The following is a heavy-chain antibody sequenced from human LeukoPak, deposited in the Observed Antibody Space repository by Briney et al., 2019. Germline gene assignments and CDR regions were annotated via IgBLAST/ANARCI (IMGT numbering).Heavy chain of an antibody. Sequence: SETLSLTCTVSGGSISSSSYYWGWIRQPPGKGLEWIGSIYYSGSTYYNPSLKSRVTISVDTSKNQFSLKLSSVTAADTAVYYCARGLTYYDFWSDYRFYYFDYWGQGTLVTVSP. CDR3: ARGLTYYDFWSDYRFYYFDY. V-gene: IGHV4-39*01. CDR2: IYYSGST. D-gene: IGHD3-3*01. CDR1: GGSISSSSYY. J-gene: IGHJ4*02.